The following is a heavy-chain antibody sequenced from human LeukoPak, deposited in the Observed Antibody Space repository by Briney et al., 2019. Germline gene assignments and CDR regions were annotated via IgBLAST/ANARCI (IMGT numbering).Heavy chain of an antibody. D-gene: IGHD4-17*01. Sequence: GGSLRLSCAASGFKFSSFSMNWARQAPGKGLEWISYITSSSSSTYYADSVKGRFTISRDNAKNSLYLQMNSLSAEDTAVYYCARVIGSYGDSAYWGQGTLVTVSS. CDR3: ARVIGSYGDSAY. J-gene: IGHJ4*02. CDR2: ITSSSSST. V-gene: IGHV3-48*04. CDR1: GFKFSSFS.